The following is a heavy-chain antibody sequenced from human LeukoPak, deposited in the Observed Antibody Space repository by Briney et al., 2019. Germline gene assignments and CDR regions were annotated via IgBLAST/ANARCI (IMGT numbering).Heavy chain of an antibody. Sequence: KPSETLSLTCTVSGGSIRNYYWSWIRQPPGKGLEWIGYIFYSGSTNYNPSLKSRVTISVDTSKNQFSLRLSSVTAADTAVYYCARHLPRTDIGYAFDIWGQGTVVTVSS. CDR1: GGSIRNYY. J-gene: IGHJ3*02. CDR2: IFYSGST. D-gene: IGHD2-15*01. CDR3: ARHLPRTDIGYAFDI. V-gene: IGHV4-59*08.